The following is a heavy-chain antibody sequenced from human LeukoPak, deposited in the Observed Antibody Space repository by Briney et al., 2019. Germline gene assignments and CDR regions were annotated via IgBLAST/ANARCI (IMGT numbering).Heavy chain of an antibody. D-gene: IGHD3-10*01. J-gene: IGHJ4*02. Sequence: PGGSLRLSCAASGFTFSSYAMSWVRQAPGKGLEWVSAISGSGGTTYYAESVKGRFTISRDSSKNTLYLQMNSLRAEDTAVYYCAKDRAGTSGTRRGIDYWGQGTLVTVSS. CDR3: AKDRAGTSGTRRGIDY. CDR2: ISGSGGTT. V-gene: IGHV3-23*01. CDR1: GFTFSSYA.